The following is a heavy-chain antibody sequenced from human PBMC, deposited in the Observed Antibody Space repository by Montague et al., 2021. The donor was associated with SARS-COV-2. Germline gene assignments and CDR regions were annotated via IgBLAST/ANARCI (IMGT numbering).Heavy chain of an antibody. CDR2: TYYRSKWYH. V-gene: IGHV6-1*01. CDR3: ARTTTRMLYPENAFDI. CDR1: GDSVASDTPT. Sequence: CAISGDSVASDTPTCNWIRQSPSRGFQWLGMTYYRSKWYHDYAISLKSRITINPDTSKNQFSLQLSSVAPEDTAVFYCARTTTRMLYPENAFDIWGQGTMGTVSS. J-gene: IGHJ3*02. D-gene: IGHD2-15*01.